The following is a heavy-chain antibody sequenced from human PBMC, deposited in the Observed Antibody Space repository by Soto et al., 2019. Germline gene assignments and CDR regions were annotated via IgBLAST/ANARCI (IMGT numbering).Heavy chain of an antibody. CDR1: GFTFSSYS. CDR2: ISSSSSYI. J-gene: IGHJ3*02. Sequence: PGGSLRLSCAASGFTFSSYSMNWVRQAPGKGLEWVSSISSSSSYIYYADSVKGRFTISRDNAKNSLYLQMNSLRAEDTAVYYCARTLRAVAGLDSFDIWGQGTVVTVSS. D-gene: IGHD6-19*01. CDR3: ARTLRAVAGLDSFDI. V-gene: IGHV3-21*01.